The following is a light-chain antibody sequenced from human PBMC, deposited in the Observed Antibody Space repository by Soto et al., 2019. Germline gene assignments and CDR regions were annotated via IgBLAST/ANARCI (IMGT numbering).Light chain of an antibody. CDR1: QSLKTNF. V-gene: IGKV3-20*01. Sequence: TVLTQSPGTVFLSPGERATLYCRTSQSLKTNFLAWYQQRPGQAPRLLIYGIFNRAAGVPGRLSGSGSGTDFTLTINGLEPEDSAVYYCQHYDGSPRTFGLGTKVEVK. J-gene: IGKJ2*01. CDR2: GIF. CDR3: QHYDGSPRT.